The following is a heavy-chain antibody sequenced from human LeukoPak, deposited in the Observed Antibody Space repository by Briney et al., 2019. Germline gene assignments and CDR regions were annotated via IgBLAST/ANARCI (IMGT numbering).Heavy chain of an antibody. CDR2: IRYDGSNK. J-gene: IGHJ4*02. CDR3: AKNPGAKGYYFDY. Sequence: GGSLRLSCAASGFTFSSYGMHWVRQAPGKGLEWVAFIRYDGSNKYYADSVKGRFTISRDNSKNTLYLQMNSLRAEDTAVYYCAKNPGAKGYYFDYRGQGTLVTVSS. CDR1: GFTFSSYG. V-gene: IGHV3-30*02.